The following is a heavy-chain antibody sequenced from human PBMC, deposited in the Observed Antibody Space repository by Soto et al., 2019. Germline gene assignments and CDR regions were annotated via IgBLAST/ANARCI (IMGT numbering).Heavy chain of an antibody. CDR3: ARHEATLGIPYYFDY. CDR1: GYSISSGYY. CDR2: IYHSRST. Sequence: SETLSLTCAVSGYSISSGYYWGWIRQPPGKGLEWIGSIYHSRSTYYNPSLKSRVTISVDTSKNQFSLKLSSVTAADTAVYYCARHEATLGIPYYFDYWGQGTLVTVSS. J-gene: IGHJ4*02. V-gene: IGHV4-38-2*01.